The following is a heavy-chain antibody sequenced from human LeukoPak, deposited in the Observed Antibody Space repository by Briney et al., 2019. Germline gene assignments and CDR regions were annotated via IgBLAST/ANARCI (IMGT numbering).Heavy chain of an antibody. CDR3: ARAEVVVVAATSWFDP. CDR2: ISSSSSYT. CDR1: GFTFSDYY. Sequence: GGAVRLSCAASGFTFSDYYMSWIRQAPGKGLEWVSYISSSSSYTNYADSVKGRFTISRDNAKNSLYLQMNSLRAEDTAVYYCARAEVVVVAATSWFDPWGQGTLVTVSS. V-gene: IGHV3-11*05. D-gene: IGHD2-15*01. J-gene: IGHJ5*02.